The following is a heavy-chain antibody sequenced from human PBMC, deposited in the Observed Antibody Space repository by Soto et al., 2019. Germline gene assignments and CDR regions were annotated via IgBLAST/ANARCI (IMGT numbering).Heavy chain of an antibody. Sequence: PSETLSLTFTVSGVSISSYYWSWIPQPPGKGLEWIGYIYYSGSTNYNPSLKSRVTISVDTSKSQFSLKLSSVTASYTDVYYFAKGGQPLSVIVAAGTPYYYYPYMDVWGKRTTVTVSS. V-gene: IGHV4-59*01. CDR1: GVSISSYY. D-gene: IGHD6-13*01. CDR2: IYYSGST. CDR3: AKGGQPLSVIVAAGTPYYYYPYMDV. J-gene: IGHJ6*03.